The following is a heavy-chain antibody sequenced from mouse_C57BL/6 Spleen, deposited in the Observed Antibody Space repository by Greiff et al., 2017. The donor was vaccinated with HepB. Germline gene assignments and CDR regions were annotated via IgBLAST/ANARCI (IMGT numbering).Heavy chain of an antibody. Sequence: VKVVESGAELAKPGASVKLSCKASGYTFTSYWMHWVKQRPGQGLEWIGYINPSSGYTKYNQKFTDKATLTADKSSSTAYMQLSSLTDDDSAVYYCARYYYGNYDAMDYWGQGTSVTVSS. CDR1: GYTFTSYW. CDR2: INPSSGYT. V-gene: IGHV1-7*01. D-gene: IGHD2-1*01. CDR3: ARYYYGNYDAMDY. J-gene: IGHJ4*01.